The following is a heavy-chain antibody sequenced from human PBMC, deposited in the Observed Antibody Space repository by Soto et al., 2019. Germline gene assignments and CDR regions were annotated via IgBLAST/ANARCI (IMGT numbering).Heavy chain of an antibody. J-gene: IGHJ4*02. Sequence: GGSLRLSCAASGFTFSSYAMHWVRQAPGKGLEYVSAISSNGGSTYYANSVKGRFTISRDNSKNTLYLQMGSLRAEDMAVYYCARGGYSGYDPNHFDYWGQGTLVTVSS. D-gene: IGHD5-12*01. CDR3: ARGGYSGYDPNHFDY. CDR1: GFTFSSYA. V-gene: IGHV3-64*01. CDR2: ISSNGGST.